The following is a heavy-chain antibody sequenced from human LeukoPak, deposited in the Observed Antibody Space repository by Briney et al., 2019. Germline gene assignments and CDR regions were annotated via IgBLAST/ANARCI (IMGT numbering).Heavy chain of an antibody. J-gene: IGHJ4*02. CDR1: GFTFNSYA. Sequence: GGSLRLSCAASGFTFNSYAMSWVRQAPGKGLEWVSAISGSGGSTYYADSVKGRFTISRDNSKNTLYLQMNSLRAEDTAVYYCAKSGLLVSTTINFDYWGQGTLVTVSS. CDR3: AKSGLLVSTTINFDY. V-gene: IGHV3-23*01. CDR2: ISGSGGST. D-gene: IGHD2-21*02.